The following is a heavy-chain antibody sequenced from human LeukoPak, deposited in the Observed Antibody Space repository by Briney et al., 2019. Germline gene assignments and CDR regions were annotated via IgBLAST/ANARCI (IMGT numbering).Heavy chain of an antibody. D-gene: IGHD3-10*02. J-gene: IGHJ6*04. CDR2: ISSSGSTI. CDR1: GFTFSSYE. V-gene: IGHV3-48*03. CDR3: AELGITMIGGV. Sequence: PGGSLRLSCAASGFTFSSYEMNWVRQAPGKGLEWVSYISSSGSTIYYADSVKGRFTISRDNAKNSLYLQMNSLRAEDTSVYYCAELGITMIGGVWGKGTTVTISS.